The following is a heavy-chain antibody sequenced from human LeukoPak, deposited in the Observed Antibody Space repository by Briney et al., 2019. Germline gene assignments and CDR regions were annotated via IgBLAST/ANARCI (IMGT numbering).Heavy chain of an antibody. V-gene: IGHV3-33*01. CDR1: GFTFRNYG. CDR2: IWYEGDNE. CDR3: ARDGERSFDY. Sequence: GGSLRLSCAASGFTFRNYGMHWVRQAPGKGLEWVAVIWYEGDNENYADSVKGRFTVSRDNSKSTLFLHMNNVRVDDTAVYYCARDGERSFDYWGQGTLVTVSS. D-gene: IGHD3-10*01. J-gene: IGHJ4*02.